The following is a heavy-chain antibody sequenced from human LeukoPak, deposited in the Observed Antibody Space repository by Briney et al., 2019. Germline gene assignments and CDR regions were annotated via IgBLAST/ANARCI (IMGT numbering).Heavy chain of an antibody. V-gene: IGHV4-59*12. Sequence: SGTLSLTCTVSGGSISSYYWSWIRQPPGKGLEWIGYIYYSGSTNYNPSLKSRVTISVDTSKNQFSLKLSSVTAADTAVYYCARIYGSGSYFPYMDVWGKGTTVTVSS. CDR1: GGSISSYY. J-gene: IGHJ6*03. D-gene: IGHD3-10*01. CDR3: ARIYGSGSYFPYMDV. CDR2: IYYSGST.